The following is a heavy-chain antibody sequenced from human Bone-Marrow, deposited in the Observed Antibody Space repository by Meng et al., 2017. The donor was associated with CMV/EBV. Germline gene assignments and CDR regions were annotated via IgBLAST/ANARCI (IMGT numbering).Heavy chain of an antibody. CDR3: ARARDIVVVPAAILGWGYDY. CDR1: GGSVSSGSYY. J-gene: IGHJ4*02. CDR2: IYYSGST. Sequence: SETLSLTCTVSGGSVSSGSYYWSWIRQPPGKGLEWIGYIYYSGSTNYNPSLKSRVTISVDTSKNQFSLKLSSVTAADTAVYYCARARDIVVVPAAILGWGYDYWGQGTLVTVSS. D-gene: IGHD2-2*02. V-gene: IGHV4-61*01.